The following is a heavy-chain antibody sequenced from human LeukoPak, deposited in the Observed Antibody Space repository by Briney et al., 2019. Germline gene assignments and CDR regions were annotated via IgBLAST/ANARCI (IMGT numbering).Heavy chain of an antibody. Sequence: GGSLRLSCVASGFTFSSYSMNWVRQAPGKGLEWVSHITASGTAMFYADSVKGRFTISRDNAKNSLYLQMNSLRDEDTAVYYCASSGSYRFDYWGQGTLVTVSS. J-gene: IGHJ4*02. D-gene: IGHD1-26*01. CDR2: ITASGTAM. CDR1: GFTFSSYS. CDR3: ASSGSYRFDY. V-gene: IGHV3-48*02.